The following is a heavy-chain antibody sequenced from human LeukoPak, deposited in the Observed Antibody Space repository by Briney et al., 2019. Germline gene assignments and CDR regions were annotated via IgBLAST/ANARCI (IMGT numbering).Heavy chain of an antibody. CDR2: IFSDGSNE. J-gene: IGHJ3*01. Sequence: GGSLRLSCAASGFGLGSHVMHWVRQAPGKGLEWVALIFSDGSNEYYADSVKGRFTISRDNSKNTLYLQINGLTSEDTAVYSCARGIWETNSVAFDLWGQGTMVIVS. CDR3: ARGIWETNSVAFDL. D-gene: IGHD3-16*01. CDR1: GFGLGSHV. V-gene: IGHV3-30*04.